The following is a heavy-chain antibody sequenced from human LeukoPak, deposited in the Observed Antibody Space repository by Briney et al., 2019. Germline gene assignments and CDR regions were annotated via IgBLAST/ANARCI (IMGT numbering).Heavy chain of an antibody. CDR3: AKDRWGSGGSGGGDY. Sequence: GGSLRLSCAASGFTFSRYAMTWVRQAPGKGLEWVSVINKSGGSPYYADSVKGRFTISRDNSKNTLYLQMNSLRAEDTAVYYCAKDRWGSGGSGGGDYWGQGTLVTVSS. J-gene: IGHJ4*02. CDR2: INKSGGSP. V-gene: IGHV3-23*01. CDR1: GFTFSRYA. D-gene: IGHD2-15*01.